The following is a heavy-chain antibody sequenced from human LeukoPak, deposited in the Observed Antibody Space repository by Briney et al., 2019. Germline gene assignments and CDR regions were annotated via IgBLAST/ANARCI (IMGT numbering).Heavy chain of an antibody. CDR3: ARDIVVVPAVHPYYYYYGMDV. J-gene: IGHJ6*02. D-gene: IGHD2-2*01. CDR1: GYTFTSYG. V-gene: IGHV1-18*01. CDR2: NSAYNGNT. Sequence: ASVKVSCKASGYTFTSYGISWVRQAPGQGLEWMGWNSAYNGNTNYAQKLQGRVTMTTDTSTSAAYMELRSLRSDDTAVYYCARDIVVVPAVHPYYYYYGMDVWGQGTTVTVSS.